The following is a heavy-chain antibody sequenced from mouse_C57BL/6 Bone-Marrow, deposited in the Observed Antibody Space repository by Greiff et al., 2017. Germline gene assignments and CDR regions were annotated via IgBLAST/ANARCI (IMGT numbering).Heavy chain of an antibody. CDR1: GYTFTDYY. CDR3: ATIYVEDYYAMDY. Sequence: VQLQESGPELVKPGASVKISCKASGYTFTDYYINWVKQRPGQGLEWIGWIFPGSGSTYYNEKFKGKATLTVDKSSSTAYMLLSSLTSEDSAVYFCATIYVEDYYAMDYWGQGTSVTGSS. J-gene: IGHJ4*01. CDR2: IFPGSGST. D-gene: IGHD1-1*01. V-gene: IGHV1-75*01.